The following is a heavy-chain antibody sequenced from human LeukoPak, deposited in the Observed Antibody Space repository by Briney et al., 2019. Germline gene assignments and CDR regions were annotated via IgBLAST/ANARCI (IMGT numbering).Heavy chain of an antibody. CDR3: AVGTGQLVMMGPTYYYYMDV. D-gene: IGHD6-6*01. CDR2: INPNSGGT. CDR1: GYTFTGYY. V-gene: IGHV1-2*02. J-gene: IGHJ6*03. Sequence: GASVKVSCKASGYTFTGYYMHWVRQAPGQGLEWMGWINPNSGGTNYAQKFQGRVTMTRDTSISTAYMELSRLRSDDTAVYYCAVGTGQLVMMGPTYYYYMDVWGKGTTVTVSS.